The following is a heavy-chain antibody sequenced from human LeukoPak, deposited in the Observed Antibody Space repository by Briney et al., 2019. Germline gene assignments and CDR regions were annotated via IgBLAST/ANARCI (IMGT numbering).Heavy chain of an antibody. Sequence: SVKVSCKASGGTFSSYAISWVRQAPGQGLEWTGGIIPIFGTANYAQKFQGRVTITADESTSTAYMELSSLRSEDTAVYYCAGRYFDWLLYSRSDAFDIWGQGTMVTVSS. CDR3: AGRYFDWLLYSRSDAFDI. V-gene: IGHV1-69*13. D-gene: IGHD3-9*01. CDR2: IIPIFGTA. J-gene: IGHJ3*02. CDR1: GGTFSSYA.